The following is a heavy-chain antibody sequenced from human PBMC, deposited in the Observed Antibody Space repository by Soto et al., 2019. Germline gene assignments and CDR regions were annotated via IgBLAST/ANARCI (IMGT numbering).Heavy chain of an antibody. CDR2: ISSSGDST. V-gene: IGHV3-23*01. CDR1: GFTFGSYA. Sequence: LRLSCAASGFTFGSYAMIWVRQAPGKGLGWVSTISSSGDSTYYADSVKGRFTVSRDNSMNTLYMQMNRLRAEDTAVYYCARLHGTGYYSGSIYWGQGTLVTVSS. CDR3: ARLHGTGYYSGSIY. J-gene: IGHJ4*02. D-gene: IGHD3-9*01.